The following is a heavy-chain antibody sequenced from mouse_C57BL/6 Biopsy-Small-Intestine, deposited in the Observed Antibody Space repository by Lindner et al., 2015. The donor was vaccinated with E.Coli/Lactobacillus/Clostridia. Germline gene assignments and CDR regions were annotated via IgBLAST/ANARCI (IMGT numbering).Heavy chain of an antibody. CDR2: FDPEDGET. CDR3: ATVGATGAGDYYYYYGMDV. J-gene: IGHJ1*01. V-gene: IGHV1-18*01. Sequence: SVKVSCKVSGYTLTELSMHWVRQAPGKGLEWMGGFDPEDGETIYAQKFQGRVTMTEDTSTDTAYMELSSLRSEDTAVYYCATVGATGAGDYYYYYGMDVWGQGTTVTVSS. CDR1: GYTLTELS. D-gene: IGHD1-1*01.